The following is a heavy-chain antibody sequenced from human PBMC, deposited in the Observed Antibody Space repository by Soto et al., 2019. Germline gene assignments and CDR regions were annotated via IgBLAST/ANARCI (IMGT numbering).Heavy chain of an antibody. D-gene: IGHD2-15*01. Sequence: ASVKVSCKASGYTFSSHGIIWVRQAPGQGLEWMGWISGYNGNAKYAQRFQGRVTMATDTSTSTVYMDLRSLGSDDSAVYYCAREGSYGWYDCWGQGTLVTVSS. CDR2: ISGYNGNA. CDR1: GYTFSSHG. J-gene: IGHJ5*01. V-gene: IGHV1-18*01. CDR3: AREGSYGWYDC.